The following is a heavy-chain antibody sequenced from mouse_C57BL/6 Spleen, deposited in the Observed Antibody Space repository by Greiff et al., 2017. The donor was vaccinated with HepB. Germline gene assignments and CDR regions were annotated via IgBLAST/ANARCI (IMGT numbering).Heavy chain of an antibody. J-gene: IGHJ1*03. CDR2: IDPETGGT. Sequence: VQRVESGAELVRPGASVTLSCKASGYTFTDYEMHWVKQTPVHGLEWIGAIDPETGGTAYNQKFKGKAILTADKSSSTAYMELRSLTSEDSAVYYCTRWPRITTVVATDWYFDVWGTGTTVTVSS. V-gene: IGHV1-15*01. D-gene: IGHD1-1*01. CDR1: GYTFTDYE. CDR3: TRWPRITTVVATDWYFDV.